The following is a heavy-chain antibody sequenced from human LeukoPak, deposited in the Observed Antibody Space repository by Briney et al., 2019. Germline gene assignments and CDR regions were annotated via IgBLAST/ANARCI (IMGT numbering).Heavy chain of an antibody. CDR3: AKDLYRIVGVTGDTFDI. J-gene: IGHJ3*02. CDR1: GFTFSSYG. Sequence: TGGSTRLSCAASGFTFSSYGMHWVRQAPGKGLEWVAVISYDGGNKYYADSVKGRFTISRDNSKNTLYLQMNSLRAEDTAVYYCAKDLYRIVGVTGDTFDIWGQGTTGTVFS. D-gene: IGHD1-26*01. CDR2: ISYDGGNK. V-gene: IGHV3-30*18.